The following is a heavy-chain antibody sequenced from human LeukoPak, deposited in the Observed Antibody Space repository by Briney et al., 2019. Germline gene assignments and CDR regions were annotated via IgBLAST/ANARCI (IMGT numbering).Heavy chain of an antibody. D-gene: IGHD6-13*01. Sequence: SETLSLTCTVSGGSISNYYWSWIRQPPGKGLEWIGSIYHSGNTYYNPSLKSRVTMSVDTSKNQFSLNLRSVTAADTAVYYCVRADYSSSWSHEYFYMDVWGKGTTVTVSS. CDR2: IYHSGNT. CDR1: GGSISNYY. V-gene: IGHV4-59*04. J-gene: IGHJ6*03. CDR3: VRADYSSSWSHEYFYMDV.